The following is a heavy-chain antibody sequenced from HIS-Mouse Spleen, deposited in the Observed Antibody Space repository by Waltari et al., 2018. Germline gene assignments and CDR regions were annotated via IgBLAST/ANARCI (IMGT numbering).Heavy chain of an antibody. V-gene: IGHV2-70*15. CDR3: ARIAEGYTSGWYAFDY. CDR1: GFSLSTSGMC. CDR2: IDWDDDK. D-gene: IGHD6-19*01. Sequence: QVTLRESGPPLVKPTQTLTLTCTFSGFSLSTSGMCGSWIRQPPGKALEWLARIDWDDDKYYSTSLKTRLTISKDTSKNQVVLTMTNMYPVDTATYYCARIAEGYTSGWYAFDYWGQGTLVTVSS. J-gene: IGHJ4*02.